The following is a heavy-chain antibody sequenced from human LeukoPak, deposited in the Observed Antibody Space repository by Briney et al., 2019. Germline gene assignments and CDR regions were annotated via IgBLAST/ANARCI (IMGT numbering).Heavy chain of an antibody. V-gene: IGHV4-34*01. D-gene: IGHD2-15*01. Sequence: PSETLSLTCAVYGGSFSGYYWSWIRQPPGKGLEWIGEINHSGSTNYNPSLKSRVTISVDTSKNQSSLKLSSVTAADTAVYYCARGQVTDIWGQGTLVTVSS. CDR2: INHSGST. CDR1: GGSFSGYY. CDR3: ARGQVTDI. J-gene: IGHJ4*02.